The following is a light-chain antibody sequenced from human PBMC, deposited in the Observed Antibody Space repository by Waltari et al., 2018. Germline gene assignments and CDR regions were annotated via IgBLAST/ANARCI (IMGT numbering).Light chain of an antibody. Sequence: QSVLTQPPSESGTPGQRVTISCSGSSSNIGNNVVNWYQQVPGTTPKLLIYRNDQRPSGFPDRISGSKSGTSASLASSGLQSEDEAHYYCAAWDDSLNGRWVFGGGTKLTVL. CDR2: RND. V-gene: IGLV1-44*01. J-gene: IGLJ2*01. CDR1: SSNIGNNV. CDR3: AAWDDSLNGRWV.